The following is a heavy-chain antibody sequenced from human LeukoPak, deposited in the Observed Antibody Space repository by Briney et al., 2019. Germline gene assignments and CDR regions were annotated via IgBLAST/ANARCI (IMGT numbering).Heavy chain of an antibody. CDR3: ARAPGYDFWSGSRLGDV. D-gene: IGHD3-3*01. V-gene: IGHV1-8*01. Sequence: ASVKVSCKASGYTFTSYDINWVRQATGQGLEWRGWMNPNSGNTGYAQKFQGRVTMTRNTSISTAYMELSSLRSEDTAVYYCARAPGYDFWSGSRLGDVWGQGTTVTVSS. CDR2: MNPNSGNT. J-gene: IGHJ6*02. CDR1: GYTFTSYD.